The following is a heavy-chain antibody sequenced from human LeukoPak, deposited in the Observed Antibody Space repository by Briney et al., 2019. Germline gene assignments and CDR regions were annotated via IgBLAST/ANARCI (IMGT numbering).Heavy chain of an antibody. V-gene: IGHV3-33*01. CDR2: IWHDGSHK. CDR1: AFPFSSYG. Sequence: PGGSLRLSCAASAFPFSSYGMHWVRQAPGKGLEWVAVIWHDGSHKYYADSVKGRFTISRDNSKNTLYLQMNSLRAEDTAVYHCASGDYSSGWYLDYWGQGTLVTVSS. D-gene: IGHD6-19*01. J-gene: IGHJ4*02. CDR3: ASGDYSSGWYLDY.